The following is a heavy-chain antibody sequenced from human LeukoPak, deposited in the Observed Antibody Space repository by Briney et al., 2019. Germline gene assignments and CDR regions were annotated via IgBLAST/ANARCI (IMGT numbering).Heavy chain of an antibody. CDR1: GFTFSTYN. V-gene: IGHV3-21*01. J-gene: IGHJ3*02. CDR3: ARDVGASAPDAFDI. CDR2: ISSSSNYV. Sequence: GGSLRLSCAASGFTFSTYNMNWVRQAPGKGLEWVSSISSSSNYVYYADSVKGRFTISRDNAKNSLYLQMNSLRAEDTDVYYCARDVGASAPDAFDIWGQGTMVTVSS. D-gene: IGHD1-26*01.